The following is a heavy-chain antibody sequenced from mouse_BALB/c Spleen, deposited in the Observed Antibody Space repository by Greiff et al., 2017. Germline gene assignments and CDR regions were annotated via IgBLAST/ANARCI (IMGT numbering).Heavy chain of an antibody. V-gene: IGHV14-3*02. CDR3: ARRLY. Sequence: EVKLMESGAELVKPGASVKLSCTASGFNIKDTYMHWVKQRPEQGLEWIGRIDPANGNTKYDPKFQGKATITADTSSNTAYLQLSSLTSEDTAVYYWARRLYWGQGTTLTVSS. D-gene: IGHD1-2*01. CDR1: GFNIKDTY. CDR2: IDPANGNT. J-gene: IGHJ2*01.